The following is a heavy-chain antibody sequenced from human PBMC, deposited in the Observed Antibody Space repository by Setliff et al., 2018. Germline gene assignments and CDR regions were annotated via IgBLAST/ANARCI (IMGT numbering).Heavy chain of an antibody. D-gene: IGHD6-13*01. CDR2: FYHSESM. V-gene: IGHV4-59*08. J-gene: IGHJ4*02. Sequence: SETLSLTCNVSGGSISSSYWSWIRQSPGKGLEWIGYFYHSESMSYNPSLKGRVTMSADTSKNQVSLKLTSVSAADTAVYYCARGINSVSWTPKYWGRGTLVTVSS. CDR3: ARGINSVSWTPKY. CDR1: GGSISSSY.